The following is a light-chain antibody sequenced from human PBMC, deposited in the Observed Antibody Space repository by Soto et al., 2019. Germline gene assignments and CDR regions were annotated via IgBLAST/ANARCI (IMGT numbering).Light chain of an antibody. V-gene: IGKV3-11*01. CDR2: DAS. Sequence: DIVLTQSPATLSLSPGERATLSCRASQSVSRDFAWYQQKPGQAPRLLIYDASNRATGIPARFSGSGSGTDFTLNINSLQPEDFAVYYCQHRHNFGPGTKVDFK. CDR3: QHRHN. J-gene: IGKJ3*01. CDR1: QSVSRD.